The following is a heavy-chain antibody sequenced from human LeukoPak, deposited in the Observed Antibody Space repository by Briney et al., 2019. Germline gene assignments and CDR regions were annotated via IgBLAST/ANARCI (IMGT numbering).Heavy chain of an antibody. D-gene: IGHD2-21*02. J-gene: IGHJ2*01. Sequence: PGGSLRLSCAASGFSFSNYWMMHWVRQAPGKGLAWVSRIRKDGTYTSYADSVKGRFTVSRDNAHNTLYLQMNNLRAEDTAVYYCTRDGGGDVHDWYFDPWGPGTLVTVSS. CDR3: TRDGGGDVHDWYFDP. CDR1: GFSFSNYW. V-gene: IGHV3-74*01. CDR2: IRKDGTYT.